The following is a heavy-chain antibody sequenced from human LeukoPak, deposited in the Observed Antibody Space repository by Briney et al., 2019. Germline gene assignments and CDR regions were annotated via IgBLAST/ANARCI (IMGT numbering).Heavy chain of an antibody. D-gene: IGHD3-22*01. V-gene: IGHV1-69*13. CDR2: IIPIFGTA. CDR1: GGTFSSYA. Sequence: ASVKVSCKASGGTFSSYAISWVRQAPGQGLEWMGGIIPIFGTANYAQKFQGRVTITADESTSTAYMELSSLRSEDTAVYYCARVGYYDSSGYYYGWFDPWGQGTLVTVSS. J-gene: IGHJ5*02. CDR3: ARVGYYDSSGYYYGWFDP.